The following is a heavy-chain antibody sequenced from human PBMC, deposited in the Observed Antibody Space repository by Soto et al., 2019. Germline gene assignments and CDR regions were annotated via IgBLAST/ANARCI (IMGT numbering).Heavy chain of an antibody. CDR3: ASREGVAGPATYISPGYYFDC. CDR1: GGTFSKFV. Sequence: QVQLVQSGAEVKKPGSSVKVSCRASGGTFSKFVVSWVRQAPGQGLEWMGGIIPLFGTTNYAQKFQGRVTITADKSTTTAYMELSSLRSDDTAVYYWASREGVAGPATYISPGYYFDCWGQGTLVTVSS. J-gene: IGHJ4*02. CDR2: IIPLFGTT. V-gene: IGHV1-69*06. D-gene: IGHD2-15*01.